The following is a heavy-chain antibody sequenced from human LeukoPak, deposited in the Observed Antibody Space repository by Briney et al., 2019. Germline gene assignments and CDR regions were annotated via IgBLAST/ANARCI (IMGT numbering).Heavy chain of an antibody. J-gene: IGHJ4*02. CDR3: ARDFLDGYPDY. Sequence: PGRSVRLSCAASGFTFSSYAMSWVRQAPGKGLEWVSALSGSGGRTCYADSVKGRFTISRDNSKNTLYLQMNSLRAEDTAVYYCARDFLDGYPDYWGQGTLVTVSS. V-gene: IGHV3-23*01. CDR1: GFTFSSYA. CDR2: LSGSGGRT. D-gene: IGHD5-24*01.